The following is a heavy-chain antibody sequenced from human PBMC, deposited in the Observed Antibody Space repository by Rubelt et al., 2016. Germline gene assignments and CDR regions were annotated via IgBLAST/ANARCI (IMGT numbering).Heavy chain of an antibody. CDR2: IKSKTDGGTT. CDR3: TTGVRAYYYYYGMDV. D-gene: IGHD3-3*01. CDR1: GFTFSSYS. Sequence: EVQLVESGGGLVKPGGSLRLSCAASGFTFSSYSMTWVRQAPGKGLEWVGRIKSKTDGGTTDYAAPVKGRFTISRDDSKNTLYLQMNSLKTEDKAVYYCTTGVRAYYYYYGMDVWGQGTTVTVSS. V-gene: IGHV3-15*01. J-gene: IGHJ6*02.